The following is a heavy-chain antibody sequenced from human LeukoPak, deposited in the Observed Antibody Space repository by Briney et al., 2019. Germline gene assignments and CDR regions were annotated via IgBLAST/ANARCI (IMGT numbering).Heavy chain of an antibody. CDR1: GFTFSSHA. CDR2: ISGTGGST. V-gene: IGHV3-23*01. J-gene: IGHJ5*02. CDR3: AKRSLDP. Sequence: GGSLRLSCAASGFTFSSHAMSWVRQAPGKGLEWVSSISGTGGSTFYADSVKGRFTISRDNSKTMLYLQMNSLRAEDTAVYYCAKRSLDPWGQGTLVNVSP. D-gene: IGHD3-10*01.